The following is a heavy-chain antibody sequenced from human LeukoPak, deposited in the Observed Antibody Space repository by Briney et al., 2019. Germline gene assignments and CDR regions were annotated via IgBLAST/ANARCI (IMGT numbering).Heavy chain of an antibody. CDR1: GYTFTGYY. D-gene: IGHD2-15*01. Sequence: ASVKVSCKASGYTFTGYYMHWVRQAPGQGLEWMGWINPNSDGTNYAQKFQGRVTMTRDTSISTAYMELSRPRSDDTAVYYCAGGPGVYCSGGSCWVYWGQGTLVTVSS. CDR3: AGGPGVYCSGGSCWVY. J-gene: IGHJ4*02. CDR2: INPNSDGT. V-gene: IGHV1-2*02.